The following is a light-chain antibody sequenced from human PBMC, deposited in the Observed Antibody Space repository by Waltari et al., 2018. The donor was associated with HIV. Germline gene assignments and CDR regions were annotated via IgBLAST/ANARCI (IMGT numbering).Light chain of an antibody. CDR3: SSYADRNGFYVV. V-gene: IGLV2-8*01. CDR2: EVT. J-gene: IGLJ2*01. CDR1: NSAIGGYNY. Sequence: QSALTQPPSASGPPGQSVTIPCTGPNSAIGGYNYFSWYQQHPGKAPNLVISEVTKRPSGVPDRFSGSKSGTTASLTVSGLQAEDEADYYCSSYADRNGFYVVFGGGTRLTVL.